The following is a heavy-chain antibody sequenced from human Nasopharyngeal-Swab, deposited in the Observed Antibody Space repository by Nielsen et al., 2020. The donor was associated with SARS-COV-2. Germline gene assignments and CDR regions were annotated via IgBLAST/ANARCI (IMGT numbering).Heavy chain of an antibody. Sequence: SETLSLTCSVSGGSISNYHWNWIRQPPGKGLEWIGYIYYSGSTNYNPSLKSRVTISVDTSKNQFSLKLSSVTAADTAVYYCARRGEGYGDYLDYWGPGTLVTVSS. V-gene: IGHV4-59*08. CDR2: IYYSGST. D-gene: IGHD4-17*01. J-gene: IGHJ4*02. CDR3: ARRGEGYGDYLDY. CDR1: GGSISNYH.